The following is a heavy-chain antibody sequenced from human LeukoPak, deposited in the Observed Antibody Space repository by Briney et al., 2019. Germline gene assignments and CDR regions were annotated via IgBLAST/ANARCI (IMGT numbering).Heavy chain of an antibody. CDR3: ARNRGWQQFDY. D-gene: IGHD4-23*01. J-gene: IGHJ4*02. CDR1: GFTFSDYW. V-gene: IGHV3-7*01. Sequence: GRSLRLSCAASGFTFSDYWVDWVRQAPGKGLEWVANIKEDGSEKNYLDSVKGRFIISRDNAKNSLYLQMNNLRAEDTAVYYCARNRGWQQFDYWGQGTLVTVSS. CDR2: IKEDGSEK.